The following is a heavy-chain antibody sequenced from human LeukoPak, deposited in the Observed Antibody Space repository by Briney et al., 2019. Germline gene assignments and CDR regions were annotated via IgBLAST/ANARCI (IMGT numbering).Heavy chain of an antibody. V-gene: IGHV1-69*04. D-gene: IGHD1-14*01. CDR3: ARDLQEAGPGTVDY. CDR1: GGTFSSYA. Sequence: GSSVKVSCKASGGTFSSYAISWVRQAPGRGLEWMGRIIPILGIANYAQKFQGRVTITADKSTSTAYMELSSLRSEDTAVYYCARDLQEAGPGTVDYWGQGTLVTVSS. CDR2: IIPILGIA. J-gene: IGHJ4*02.